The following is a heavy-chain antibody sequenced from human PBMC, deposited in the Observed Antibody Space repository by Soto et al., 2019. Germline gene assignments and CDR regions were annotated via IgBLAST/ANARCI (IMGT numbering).Heavy chain of an antibody. J-gene: IGHJ6*02. V-gene: IGHV3-23*01. CDR3: AKDGWIAAAGTNYGMEV. D-gene: IGHD6-13*01. Sequence: GGSLRLSCAASGFTFSSYAMSWVRQAPGKGLEWVSAISGSGGSTYYADSVKGRFTISRDNSKNTLYLQMNSLRAEDTAVYYCAKDGWIAAAGTNYGMEVWGPGTTATVSS. CDR2: ISGSGGST. CDR1: GFTFSSYA.